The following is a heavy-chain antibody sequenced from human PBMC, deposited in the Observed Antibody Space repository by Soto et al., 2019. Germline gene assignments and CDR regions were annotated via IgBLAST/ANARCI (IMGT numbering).Heavy chain of an antibody. J-gene: IGHJ3*02. CDR1: GYSFTSYW. CDR3: ARQGDDAFDI. V-gene: IGHV5-10-1*01. D-gene: IGHD3-10*01. CDR2: IDPSDSYT. Sequence: GEPLKISCKGSGYSFTSYWISWVRQMPGKGLEWMGRIDPSDSYTNYSPSFQGHVTISADKSISTAYLQWSSLKASDTAMYYCARQGDDAFDIWGQGTMVTVSS.